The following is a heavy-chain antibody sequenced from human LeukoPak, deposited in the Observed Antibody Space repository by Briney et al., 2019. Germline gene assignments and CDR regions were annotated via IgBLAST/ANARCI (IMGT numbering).Heavy chain of an antibody. V-gene: IGHV3-48*03. Sequence: PGGSLRLSCAASGFTFSSYEMNWVRQAPGKGLEWVSYISSRGSTIYYADPVKGRFTISRDNAKNSLYLQMNSLRAEDTAVYYCARAWSSRGYSGYDYYFDYWGQGTLVTVSS. D-gene: IGHD5-12*01. CDR2: ISSRGSTI. CDR3: ARAWSSRGYSGYDYYFDY. CDR1: GFTFSSYE. J-gene: IGHJ4*02.